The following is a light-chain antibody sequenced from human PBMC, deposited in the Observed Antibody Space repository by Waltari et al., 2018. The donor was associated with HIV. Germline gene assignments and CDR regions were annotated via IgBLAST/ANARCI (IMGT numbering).Light chain of an antibody. CDR1: QDIKNY. Sequence: DIQMTQSPSSLSASVGDRVTITCQASQDIKNYLNWYQQKPGKAPELRFYDASILETGVPSRFSASGAGKHFTFIVSSLQPEDFATYYCQQYDSLPPAFGQGTRLDIK. CDR2: DAS. CDR3: QQYDSLPPA. J-gene: IGKJ5*01. V-gene: IGKV1-33*01.